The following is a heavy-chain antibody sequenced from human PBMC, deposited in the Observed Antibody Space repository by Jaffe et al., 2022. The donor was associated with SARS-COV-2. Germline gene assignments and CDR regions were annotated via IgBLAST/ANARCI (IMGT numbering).Heavy chain of an antibody. CDR3: ARDFGFSEHSRPSEGWFDP. V-gene: IGHV4-61*02. CDR2: ISTSEST. D-gene: IGHD6-6*01. CDR1: GGSISTGNYY. Sequence: QVQLQESGPGLVKPSQTLSLTCTVSGGSISTGNYYWSWIRQPAGKGLEWIGRISTSESTYYNSSLKSRVTILMDTSKNQFSLKLTSVTVADTAVYYCARDFGFSEHSRPSEGWFDPWGQGTLVTVSS. J-gene: IGHJ5*02.